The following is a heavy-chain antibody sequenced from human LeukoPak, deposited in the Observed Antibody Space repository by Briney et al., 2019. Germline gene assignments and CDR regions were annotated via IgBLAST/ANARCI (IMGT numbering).Heavy chain of an antibody. V-gene: IGHV4-34*01. CDR1: GGSFSGYY. CDR2: INHSGST. Sequence: SETLSLTCAVYGGSFSGYYWSWIRQPPGKGLEWIGEINHSGSTNYNPSLKCRVTISVDTSKNQFSLKLSSVTAADTAVYYCARDGIAVAGTVYWGQGTLVTVSS. CDR3: ARDGIAVAGTVY. D-gene: IGHD6-19*01. J-gene: IGHJ4*02.